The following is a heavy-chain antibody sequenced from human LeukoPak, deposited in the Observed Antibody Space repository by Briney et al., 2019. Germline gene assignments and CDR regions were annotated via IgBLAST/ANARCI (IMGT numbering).Heavy chain of an antibody. D-gene: IGHD5-18*01. Sequence: GASLKISCQGSGYSFNTYWVGWVRQMPGKGLEWMGIIYPADSDTRYSPSFQGQVTISADKSINTAYLQWRTLKASDSAIYYCARVLDVDTAVFHYYFDFWGQGTLVTVSS. CDR1: GYSFNTYW. CDR3: ARVLDVDTAVFHYYFDF. J-gene: IGHJ4*02. CDR2: IYPADSDT. V-gene: IGHV5-51*01.